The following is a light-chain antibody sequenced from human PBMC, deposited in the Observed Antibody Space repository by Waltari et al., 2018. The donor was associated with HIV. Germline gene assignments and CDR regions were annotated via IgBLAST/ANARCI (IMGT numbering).Light chain of an antibody. Sequence: SYELTQPPSVSMSPGQTASITCSGDKLGDKYACWYQQKPGQSPGLGIYQDSKRPSGIPERFSGSNSGNTATLTISGTQAMDEADYYCQAWDSSIVVFGGGTKLTVL. V-gene: IGLV3-1*01. CDR1: KLGDKY. CDR3: QAWDSSIVV. J-gene: IGLJ2*01. CDR2: QDS.